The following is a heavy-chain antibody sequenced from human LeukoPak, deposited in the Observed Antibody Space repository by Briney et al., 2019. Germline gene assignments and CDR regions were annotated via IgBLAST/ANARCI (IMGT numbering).Heavy chain of an antibody. CDR1: GGSFSGHY. D-gene: IGHD1-14*01. Sequence: SETLSLTCAVYGGSFSGHYWSWIRQPPGKGLEGIGEIKHSGSTNYNPSLASRVTISVDTSKNQFSLKLSSVTAADTAVYYCARVDVTPGALRYYYMDVWGKGTTVTVSS. CDR2: IKHSGST. J-gene: IGHJ6*03. CDR3: ARVDVTPGALRYYYMDV. V-gene: IGHV4-34*01.